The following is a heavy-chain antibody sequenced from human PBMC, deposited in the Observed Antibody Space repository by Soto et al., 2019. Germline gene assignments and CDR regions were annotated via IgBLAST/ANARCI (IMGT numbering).Heavy chain of an antibody. CDR1: GFTFSSYG. CDR2: IWYDGSNK. Sequence: GGSLRLSCAASGFTFSSYGMHWVRQAPGKGLEWVAVIWYDGSNKYYADSVKGRFTISRDNSKNTLYLQMNSLRAEDTAVYYCARDSRSGYYPDAFDIWGQGTMVTVSS. D-gene: IGHD3-3*01. CDR3: ARDSRSGYYPDAFDI. V-gene: IGHV3-33*01. J-gene: IGHJ3*02.